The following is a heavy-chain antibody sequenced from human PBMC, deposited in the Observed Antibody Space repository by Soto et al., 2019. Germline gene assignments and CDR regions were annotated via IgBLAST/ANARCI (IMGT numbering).Heavy chain of an antibody. J-gene: IGHJ4*01. CDR1: GYSISSGSY. D-gene: IGHD6-19*01. V-gene: IGHV4-38-2*02. CDR3: AKAHVLVVAGSPFDY. Sequence: SETLSLTCSVSGYSISSGSYWGGIRQPPGKGPEWIASIYHGGTTFYNPSLKSRVTVSVDKSNNQFSLKLRSVTAADPAVYYCAKAHVLVVAGSPFDYWGNRILGTV. CDR2: IYHGGTT.